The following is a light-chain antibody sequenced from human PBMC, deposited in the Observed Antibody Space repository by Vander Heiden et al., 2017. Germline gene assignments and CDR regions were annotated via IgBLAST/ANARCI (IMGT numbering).Light chain of an antibody. CDR3: QQRSNWPRELT. CDR1: QSVSSC. Sequence: EIVLTQSPATLSLSPGERATLSCRASQSVSSCLAWYQQKPGQAPRLLIYDASNRATGIPARFSGSGSGTDFTLTISSLEPEDFAVYYCQQRSNWPRELTFGGGTKVEIK. V-gene: IGKV3-11*01. J-gene: IGKJ4*01. CDR2: DAS.